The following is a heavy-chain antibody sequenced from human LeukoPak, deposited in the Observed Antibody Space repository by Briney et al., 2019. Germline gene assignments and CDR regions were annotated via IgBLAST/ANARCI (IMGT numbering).Heavy chain of an antibody. CDR3: AKDPPHHDSTTHDGDS. V-gene: IGHV3-23*01. Sequence: PGGSLRLSCAASGFSFSNNIINWVRQAPGKGLEWVSVISVDGDDIYYADSVKGRFTISRDNSNNMLYLQMNSLRAEDTAVYYCAKDPPHHDSTTHDGDSWGQGTLVTVSS. D-gene: IGHD2/OR15-2a*01. J-gene: IGHJ4*02. CDR2: ISVDGDDI. CDR1: GFSFSNNI.